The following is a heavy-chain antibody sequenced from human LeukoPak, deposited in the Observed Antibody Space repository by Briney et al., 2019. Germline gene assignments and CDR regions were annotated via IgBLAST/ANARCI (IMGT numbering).Heavy chain of an antibody. CDR1: GFTVSSNS. D-gene: IGHD4-17*01. J-gene: IGHJ4*02. CDR3: AAEGDYGEDFDY. Sequence: GGSLRLSCAASGFTVSSNSMTWVRQAPGKGLEWVSVIYSGGSTYYADSVKGRFTISRDNSKNTLYLQMNSLRAEDTAVYYCAAEGDYGEDFDYWGQGTLVTVSS. V-gene: IGHV3-53*01. CDR2: IYSGGST.